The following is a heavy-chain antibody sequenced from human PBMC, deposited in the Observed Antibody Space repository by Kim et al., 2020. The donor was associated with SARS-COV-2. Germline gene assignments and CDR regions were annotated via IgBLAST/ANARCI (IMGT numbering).Heavy chain of an antibody. CDR3: VRDRQSSSWYRVDY. V-gene: IGHV1-46*01. J-gene: IGHJ4*02. Sequence: AQKFPGRVTMTRDTSTSTVYMELSSLRSDDTAVYYCVRDRQSSSWYRVDYWGQGTLVTVSS. D-gene: IGHD6-13*01.